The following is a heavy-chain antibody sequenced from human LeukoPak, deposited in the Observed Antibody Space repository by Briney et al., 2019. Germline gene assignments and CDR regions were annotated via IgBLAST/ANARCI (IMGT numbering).Heavy chain of an antibody. D-gene: IGHD3-16*02. CDR2: IIPILGIA. Sequence: ASVKVSCKASGGTFSSYAISWVRQAPGQGLEWMGRIIPILGIANYAQKFQGRVTITAAKSTSTAYMELSSLRSEDTAVYYCARDYTDYVWGSHRPPPYRYSDLWGRGTLVTVSS. V-gene: IGHV1-69*04. CDR1: GGTFSSYA. CDR3: ARDYTDYVWGSHRPPPYRYSDL. J-gene: IGHJ2*01.